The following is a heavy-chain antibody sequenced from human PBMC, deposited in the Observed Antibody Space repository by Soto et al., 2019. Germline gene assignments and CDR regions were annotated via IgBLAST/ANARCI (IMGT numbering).Heavy chain of an antibody. CDR3: ARGVSAGVDY. J-gene: IGHJ4*02. CDR1: GYSFTSLD. V-gene: IGHV1-8*01. Sequence: QVQLVQSGAEVREPGASVKVSCKASGYSFTSLDINWVRQTAGQGLEWMGWMQPSTGRTGYAQKLQGRVTMTRDTSINTAYRELTTLTSADTAFYYCARGVSAGVDYWGQGTLVTVSS. CDR2: MQPSTGRT. D-gene: IGHD1-26*01.